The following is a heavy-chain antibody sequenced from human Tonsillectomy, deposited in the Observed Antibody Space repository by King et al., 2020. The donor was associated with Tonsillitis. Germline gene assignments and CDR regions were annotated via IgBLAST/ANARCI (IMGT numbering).Heavy chain of an antibody. V-gene: IGHV3-15*01. J-gene: IGHJ5*02. CDR2: IKGKSDGGTA. CDR1: GFTFNNTW. D-gene: IGHD3-22*01. CDR3: TTSITKIIAMAVRRFDP. Sequence: VQLVESGGGLVKPGGSLRLSCAASGFTFNNTWMTWVRQAPGKGLEWVGRIKGKSDGGTADYAAPVKGRFTISRDDSKNTLFLQMNSLKTEDTAVYYCTTSITKIIAMAVRRFDPWGQGTLVTVSS.